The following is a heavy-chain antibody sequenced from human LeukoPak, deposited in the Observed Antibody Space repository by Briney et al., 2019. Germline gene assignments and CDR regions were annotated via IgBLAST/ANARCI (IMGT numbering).Heavy chain of an antibody. CDR2: ISSAASTK. V-gene: IGHV3-11*01. D-gene: IGHD2-21*02. J-gene: IGHJ3*02. Sequence: PEGSLRLSCAASGFTFGDYYMNWIRQAPGKGLEWVSDISSAASTKSYADSVKGRFTISRDNAKNSLYLQMNSLRAEDTAVYYCARACGGDCYDAFDIWGQGTMVTVSS. CDR3: ARACGGDCYDAFDI. CDR1: GFTFGDYY.